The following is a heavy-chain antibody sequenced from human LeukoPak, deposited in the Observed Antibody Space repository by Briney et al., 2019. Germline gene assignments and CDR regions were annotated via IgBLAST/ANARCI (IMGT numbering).Heavy chain of an antibody. CDR1: GGTFSSYA. CDR2: IIPIFGTA. V-gene: IGHV1-69*05. Sequence: PVKVSCKXSGGTFSSYAISWVPQAPGQGLEWMGRIIPIFGTANYAQKFQGRVTITTDESTSTAYMELSSLRSEDTAVYYCARDSSGWYYFDYWGQGTLVTVSS. D-gene: IGHD6-19*01. CDR3: ARDSSGWYYFDY. J-gene: IGHJ4*02.